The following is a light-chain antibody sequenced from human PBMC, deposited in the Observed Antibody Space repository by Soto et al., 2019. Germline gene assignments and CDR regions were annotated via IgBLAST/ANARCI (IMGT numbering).Light chain of an antibody. CDR2: AAS. CDR1: QGIAKS. J-gene: IGKJ5*01. Sequence: DIQMTQSPSSLSASVGDRVTITCRASQGIAKSLAWYQQKPEKATKSLIYAASNLQSGVPSRFSGSGSGTEFTLTISSLQPEDFATYYCQQYISYPITFGQGTRLEIK. CDR3: QQYISYPIT. V-gene: IGKV1D-16*01.